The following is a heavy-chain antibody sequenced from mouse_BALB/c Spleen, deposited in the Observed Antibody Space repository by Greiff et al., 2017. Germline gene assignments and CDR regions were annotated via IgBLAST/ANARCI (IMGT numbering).Heavy chain of an antibody. CDR2: IGSGGST. CDR1: GFTFSSYA. V-gene: IGHV5-6-5*01. CDR3: ATDLYGNYFAY. J-gene: IGHJ3*01. Sequence: EVMLVESGGGLVKPGGSLNLSCAASGFTFSSYAMSWVRQTPEKRLEWVASIGSGGSTYYPDSVKGRFTISRDNARNILYLQMSSLRSEDTAMYYCATDLYGNYFAYWGQGTLVTVSA. D-gene: IGHD2-10*02.